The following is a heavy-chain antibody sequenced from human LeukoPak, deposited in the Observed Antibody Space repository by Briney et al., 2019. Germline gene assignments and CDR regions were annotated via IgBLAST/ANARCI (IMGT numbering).Heavy chain of an antibody. J-gene: IGHJ4*02. CDR2: IKSKTDGGTT. CDR3: TTDWYYYDNSGYYPIF. V-gene: IGHV3-15*01. Sequence: GGSLRLSCAASGFTFNDYGMSWVRQGPGKGLEWVGRIKSKTDGGTTDYAAPVKGRFTISRDDSKNTLYLQMNSLKTEDTAVYYCTTDWYYYDNSGYYPIFWGQGTLVTVSS. CDR1: GFTFNDYG. D-gene: IGHD3-22*01.